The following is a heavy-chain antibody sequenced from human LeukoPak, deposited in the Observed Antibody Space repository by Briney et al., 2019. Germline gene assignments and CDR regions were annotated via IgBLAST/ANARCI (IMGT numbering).Heavy chain of an antibody. Sequence: ASVKVSCKASGGTLSSYAISWVRQAPGQGLEWMGGIIPIFGTANYAQKFQGRVTITADESTSTAYMELSSLRSEDTAVYYCAREGWGADWFDPWGQGTLVTVSS. CDR3: AREGWGADWFDP. V-gene: IGHV1-69*13. J-gene: IGHJ5*02. D-gene: IGHD1-26*01. CDR2: IIPIFGTA. CDR1: GGTLSSYA.